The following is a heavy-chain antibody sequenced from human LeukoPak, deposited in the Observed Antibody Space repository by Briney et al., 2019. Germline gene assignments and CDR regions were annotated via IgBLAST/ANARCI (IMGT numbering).Heavy chain of an antibody. CDR3: ARYLSSGLDY. V-gene: IGHV4-59*01. CDR1: GGSISSYY. CDR2: IYYSGTT. J-gene: IGHJ4*02. D-gene: IGHD3-10*01. Sequence: SETLSLTCTVSGGSISSYYWSWIRQPPGKGLEWIGYIYYSGTTNSNPSLESRLTISVDTSKNQFSLKVSSVTAADTAVYYCARYLSSGLDYWGQGTLVTVSS.